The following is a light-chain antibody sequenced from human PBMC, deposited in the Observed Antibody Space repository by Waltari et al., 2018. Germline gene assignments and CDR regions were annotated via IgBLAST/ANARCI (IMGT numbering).Light chain of an antibody. CDR2: GAS. J-gene: IGKJ3*01. CDR1: QSVSSD. Sequence: EVVLTQSPATLSVSLGERATLPCRASQSVSSDLAWSQQKPGQAPRLIIHGASIRATGIPARFSGSGSGTEFTLTISSLQSEDFAFYYCQQYNNWPPLTFGPGTTVDIK. CDR3: QQYNNWPPLT. V-gene: IGKV3-15*01.